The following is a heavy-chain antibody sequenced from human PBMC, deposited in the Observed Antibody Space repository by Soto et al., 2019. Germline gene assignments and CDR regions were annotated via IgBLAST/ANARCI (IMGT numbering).Heavy chain of an antibody. V-gene: IGHV4-31*03. D-gene: IGHD6-19*01. CDR2: IYYSGST. CDR3: ARTNSSGWYYIGAFDI. J-gene: IGHJ3*02. CDR1: GGSISSGGYY. Sequence: QVQLQESGPGLVKPSQTLSLTCTVSGGSISSGGYYWSWIRQHPGKGLEWIGYIYYSGSTYYNPSLKSRVTISVDTSKNQFPLKLSAVTAADTAVYYCARTNSSGWYYIGAFDIWGQGTMVTVSS.